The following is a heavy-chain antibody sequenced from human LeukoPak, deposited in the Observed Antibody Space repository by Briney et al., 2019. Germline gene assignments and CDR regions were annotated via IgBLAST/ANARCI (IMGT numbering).Heavy chain of an antibody. Sequence: SVKVSCKASGGTFSSYAISWVRQAPGQGLEWMGGIIPIFGTANYAQKFQGRVTITTDKSTSTAYMELSSLRSEDTAVYYCARGGPRLGIKWWFDPWGQGTLVTVSS. J-gene: IGHJ5*02. CDR1: GGTFSSYA. CDR2: IIPIFGTA. D-gene: IGHD5-12*01. CDR3: ARGGPRLGIKWWFDP. V-gene: IGHV1-69*05.